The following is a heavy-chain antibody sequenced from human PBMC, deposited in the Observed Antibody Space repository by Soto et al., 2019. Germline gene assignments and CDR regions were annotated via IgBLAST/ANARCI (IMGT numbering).Heavy chain of an antibody. J-gene: IGHJ6*03. V-gene: IGHV4-34*02. CDR1: GGSFTGVY. CDR3: ARGSGPMRYMDV. D-gene: IGHD3-22*01. Sequence: QVQLRQWGAGLLKPSETLSLTCAVYGGSFTGVYWTWIRQPPGKGLEWIGEINHRGSTDYNPSLRSRVTISIDTSVKQFSLNLRSVTAADTGVFFCARGSGPMRYMDVWGRGLAVTVSS. CDR2: INHRGST.